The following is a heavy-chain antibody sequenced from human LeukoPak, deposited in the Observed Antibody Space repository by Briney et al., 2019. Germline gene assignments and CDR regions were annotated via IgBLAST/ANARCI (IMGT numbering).Heavy chain of an antibody. Sequence: SETLSLTCAVYGGSFSGYYWSWIRQPPGKGLEWIGEINHSGSTNYNPSLKSRVTISVDTSKNQFSLKLSSVTAADTAVYYCARGVVTTTLATNYYYMDVWGKGTTVTVSS. J-gene: IGHJ6*03. CDR3: ARGVVTTTLATNYYYMDV. CDR2: INHSGST. V-gene: IGHV4-34*01. D-gene: IGHD2-21*02. CDR1: GGSFSGYY.